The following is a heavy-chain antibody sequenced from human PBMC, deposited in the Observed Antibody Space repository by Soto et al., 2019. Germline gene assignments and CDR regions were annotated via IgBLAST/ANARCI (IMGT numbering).Heavy chain of an antibody. CDR3: AREGEGNWFDP. J-gene: IGHJ5*02. D-gene: IGHD3-16*01. CDR2: IKQDGSEK. CDR1: GFTFSSYW. V-gene: IGHV3-7*05. Sequence: EVQLVESGGGLVQPGVSLRLSSAASGFTFSSYWMSWVRQAPGKGLEWVANIKQDGSEKYYVDSVKGRFTISRDNAKNSLYLQMNSLRAEDTAVYYCAREGEGNWFDPWGQGTLVTVAS.